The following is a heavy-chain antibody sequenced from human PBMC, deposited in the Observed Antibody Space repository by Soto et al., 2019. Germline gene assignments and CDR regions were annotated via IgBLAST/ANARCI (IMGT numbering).Heavy chain of an antibody. Sequence: QVQLQQWGAGLLKPSETLSLTCAVYGGSFSGYYWSWIRQPPGKGLEWIGEINHSGSTNYNQSLKSRVTISVDTSKNQVSLKLSSVTAADTAVYYCARAIGYGSGSYWGYWGQGTLVTVSS. V-gene: IGHV4-34*01. J-gene: IGHJ4*02. CDR1: GGSFSGYY. CDR2: INHSGST. CDR3: ARAIGYGSGSYWGY. D-gene: IGHD3-10*01.